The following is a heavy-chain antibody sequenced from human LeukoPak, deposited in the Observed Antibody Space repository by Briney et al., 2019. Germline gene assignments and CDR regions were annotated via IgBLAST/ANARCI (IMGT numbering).Heavy chain of an antibody. J-gene: IGHJ6*04. CDR1: GFTFSSNG. D-gene: IGHD3-10*02. CDR3: AELGITMIGGV. CDR2: IQYDGSKK. V-gene: IGHV3-30*02. Sequence: GGSLRLSCVASGFTFSSNGMHWVRQAPGKGLEWVTFIQYDGSKKYYADSVKGRFTISRDNAKNSLYLQMNSLRAEDTAVYYCAELGITMIGGVWGKGTTVTISS.